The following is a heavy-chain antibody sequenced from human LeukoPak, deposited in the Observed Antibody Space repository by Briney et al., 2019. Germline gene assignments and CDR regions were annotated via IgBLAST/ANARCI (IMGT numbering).Heavy chain of an antibody. CDR3: ARRGVYYYDSSGRANYYFDY. Sequence: GASVKVSCKASGGTFSSYAISWVRQAPGQGLEWMGWISAYNGNTNYAQKLQGRVTMTTDTSTNTAYMELRSLRSDDTAMYYCARRGVYYYDSSGRANYYFDYWGQGTLVTVSS. V-gene: IGHV1-18*01. CDR2: ISAYNGNT. J-gene: IGHJ4*02. D-gene: IGHD3-22*01. CDR1: GGTFSSYA.